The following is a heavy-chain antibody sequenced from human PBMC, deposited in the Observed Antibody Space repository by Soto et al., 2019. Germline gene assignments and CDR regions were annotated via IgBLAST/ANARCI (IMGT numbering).Heavy chain of an antibody. D-gene: IGHD1-26*01. Sequence: SETLSLTCSVSGGSISRGGYYWSWIRQHPGKGLEWIGYIFYSGSTYYKTSLNSRVAISIHTSKNQFSLKLSSVTAADKAVYCFGYIFYSGSSYYNLSFNCRFVISLLTFKIYFSLSLISVTAADTFFYYCSRGRFWYDTTCYAPFDYWGHGTLVTVSS. J-gene: IGHJ4*01. CDR2: IFYSGST. CDR1: GGSISRGGYY. V-gene: IGHV4-31*03. CDR3: GYIFYSGSSYYNLSFNCRFVISLLTFKIYFSLSLISVTAADTFFYYCSRGRFWYDTTCYAPFDY.